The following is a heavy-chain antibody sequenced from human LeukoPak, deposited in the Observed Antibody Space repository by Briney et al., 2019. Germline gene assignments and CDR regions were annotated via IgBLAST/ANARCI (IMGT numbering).Heavy chain of an antibody. CDR1: GYTFTGYY. V-gene: IGHV1-2*02. J-gene: IGHJ6*03. Sequence: GASVKVSCKAPGYTFTGYYMHWVRQAPGQGLEWRGWINPNSGGTNYAQKFQGRVTMTRDTSISTAYMELSRLRSDDTAVYYCARAITIFGVVITYYYYYMDVWGKGTTVTVSS. D-gene: IGHD3-3*01. CDR3: ARAITIFGVVITYYYYYMDV. CDR2: INPNSGGT.